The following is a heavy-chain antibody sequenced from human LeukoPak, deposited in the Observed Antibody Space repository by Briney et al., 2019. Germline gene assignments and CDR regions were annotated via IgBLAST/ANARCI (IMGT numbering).Heavy chain of an antibody. CDR1: GVSISGYH. Sequence: KASETLSLTCNVSGVSISGYHWSWIRQPPGKGLEWLGYIYYSGSSNYNPSLKSRVTISADTSKNQFSLKLSSVTAADTAVYYCARVPRSYYYYYYMDVWGKGTTVTVSS. J-gene: IGHJ6*03. CDR2: IYYSGSS. V-gene: IGHV4-59*01. CDR3: ARVPRSYYYYYYMDV.